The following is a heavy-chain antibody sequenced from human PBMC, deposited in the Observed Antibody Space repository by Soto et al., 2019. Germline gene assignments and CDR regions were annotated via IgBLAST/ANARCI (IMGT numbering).Heavy chain of an antibody. CDR1: GFTFSSYS. CDR2: ISSSSSYI. D-gene: IGHD2-21*01. V-gene: IGHV3-21*01. J-gene: IGHJ4*02. Sequence: GGSLRLSCAASGFTFSSYSMNWVRQAPGKGLEWVSSISSSSSYIYYADSVKGRFIISRDNAKNSLYLQMNSLRAEDTAVYYCARDRVEIFDYWGQGTLVTVSS. CDR3: ARDRVEIFDY.